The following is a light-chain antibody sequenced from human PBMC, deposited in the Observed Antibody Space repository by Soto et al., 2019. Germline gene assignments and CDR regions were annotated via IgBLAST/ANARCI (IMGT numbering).Light chain of an antibody. V-gene: IGLV2-14*01. CDR3: CSYTTRNPRQLV. CDR2: DVS. J-gene: IGLJ1*01. CDR1: SSDVGGYNY. Sequence: QSALTQPASVSGSPGQSITISCTGTSSDVGGYNYVSWYQQHPGKAPKFMIYDVSNRPSGVSNRFSGSKSGNTASLTISGLQAEDEADYYCCSYTTRNPRQLVFGTGTKLTVL.